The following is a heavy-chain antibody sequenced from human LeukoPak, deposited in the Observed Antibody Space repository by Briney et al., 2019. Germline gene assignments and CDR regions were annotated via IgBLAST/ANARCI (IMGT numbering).Heavy chain of an antibody. CDR1: GGSISSYY. J-gene: IGHJ4*02. Sequence: SETLSLTCTVSGGSISSYYWSWIRQPPGKGLEWIGYIYYSGSTNYNPSLKSRVTISVDTSKDQFSLKLSSVTAADTAVYYCARDRTGSYWGQGTLVTVSS. CDR3: ARDRTGSY. V-gene: IGHV4-59*01. CDR2: IYYSGST. D-gene: IGHD1-14*01.